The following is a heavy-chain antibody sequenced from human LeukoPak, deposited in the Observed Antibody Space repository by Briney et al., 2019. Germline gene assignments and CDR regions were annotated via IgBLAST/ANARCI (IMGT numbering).Heavy chain of an antibody. CDR1: GFTFSSYA. J-gene: IGHJ4*02. V-gene: IGHV3-30-3*01. D-gene: IGHD3-22*01. CDR3: ARGDAYYDSSGYYPTLGY. CDR2: ISYDGSNK. Sequence: GGSLRLSCAASGFTFSSYAMHWVRQAPGKGLEWVAVISYDGSNKYYADSVKGRFTISRDNSKNTLYLQRNSLRAEDTAVYYCARGDAYYDSSGYYPTLGYWGQGTLVTVSS.